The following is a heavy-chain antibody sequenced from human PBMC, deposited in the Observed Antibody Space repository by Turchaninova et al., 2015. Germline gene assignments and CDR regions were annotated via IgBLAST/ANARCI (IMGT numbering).Heavy chain of an antibody. CDR3: AHRRITIPGNPGRDDTFDI. D-gene: IGHD1-20*01. CDR2: IYWDDDK. J-gene: IGHJ3*02. V-gene: IGHV2-5*02. Sequence: QITLKESGPTLVKPTETPTLTCPVSGFSLRRSGVGVGWIRQPPGKAPEGLAVIYWDDDKRYSPSVKSRLTITKDTSKNQVVLSLTNMDPVDTATYYCAHRRITIPGNPGRDDTFDIWGQGTRVTVSS. CDR1: GFSLRRSGVG.